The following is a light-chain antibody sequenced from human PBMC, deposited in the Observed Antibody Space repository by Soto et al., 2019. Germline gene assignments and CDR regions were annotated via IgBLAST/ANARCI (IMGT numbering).Light chain of an antibody. Sequence: QSALTQPASVSGSPGQTITISCTGTSSDVGRYNTVSWYQHHPGKAPKLIIYEVTHRPAGISDRFSASKSGNTASLTISGLQAEDEADYYCNSLRVNHLYVFGCGTKVTVL. CDR3: NSLRVNHLYV. CDR1: SSDVGRYNT. V-gene: IGLV2-14*01. J-gene: IGLJ1*01. CDR2: EVT.